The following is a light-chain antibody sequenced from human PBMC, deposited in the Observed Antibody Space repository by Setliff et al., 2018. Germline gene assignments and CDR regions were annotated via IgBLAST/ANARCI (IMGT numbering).Light chain of an antibody. CDR3: SSYTSSSTQV. CDR2: DVS. CDR1: SSDVGGYNY. V-gene: IGLV2-14*03. J-gene: IGLJ1*01. Sequence: LAQPASVSGSPGQSITISCTGTSSDVGGYNYVSWYQQHPGKAPKLMIYDVSNRPSGVSNRFSGSKSGNTASLTISGLQAEDEADYYCSSYTSSSTQVFGTGTKV.